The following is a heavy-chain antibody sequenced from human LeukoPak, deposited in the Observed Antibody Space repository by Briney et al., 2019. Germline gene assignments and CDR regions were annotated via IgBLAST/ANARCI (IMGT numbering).Heavy chain of an antibody. D-gene: IGHD6-19*01. J-gene: IGHJ4*02. Sequence: GGSLRLSCAASGFTFSSYGMHWVRQAPGKGLEWVAVISYDGSNKYYADSVKGRFTISRDNSKNTLYLQMNSLRAEDTAVYYCAKDVGPRERAGSVVDYWGQGTLVTVSS. V-gene: IGHV3-30*18. CDR2: ISYDGSNK. CDR3: AKDVGPRERAGSVVDY. CDR1: GFTFSSYG.